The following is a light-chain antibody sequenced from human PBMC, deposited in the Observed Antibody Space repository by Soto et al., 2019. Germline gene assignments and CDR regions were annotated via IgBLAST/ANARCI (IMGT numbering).Light chain of an antibody. V-gene: IGKV3-15*01. Sequence: EIVMTQSPATLSVSPGERATLSCRASRCVSCNLAWYQQKPGQAPRLLIYGASTRATGIPARFSGSWSGKEFTLTISSLQSEDFAVYYFQQYKKWLRTFGQGTKVDIK. J-gene: IGKJ1*01. CDR1: RCVSCN. CDR3: QQYKKWLRT. CDR2: GAS.